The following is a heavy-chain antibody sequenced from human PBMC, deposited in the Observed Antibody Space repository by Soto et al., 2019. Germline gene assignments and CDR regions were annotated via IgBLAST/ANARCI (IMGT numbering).Heavy chain of an antibody. D-gene: IGHD5-18*01. J-gene: IGHJ4*02. CDR1: GGSVSSGGDY. Sequence: SETLSLTCTVSGGSVSSGGDYWSWIRQSPGKGLEWIGYISGSGSTGYNPSLKNRLTMSVDRSKNQFTLRLTSVTAADTAVYFCATESGSTYGYFDYWGQGTQVTVSS. V-gene: IGHV4-30-4*01. CDR3: ATESGSTYGYFDY. CDR2: ISGSGST.